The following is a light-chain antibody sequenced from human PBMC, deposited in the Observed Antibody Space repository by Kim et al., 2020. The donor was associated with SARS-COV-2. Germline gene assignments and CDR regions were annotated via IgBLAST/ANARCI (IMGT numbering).Light chain of an antibody. Sequence: QSVLTQPASVSGSPGQSITISCTGPTSVSWYQQHPGRAPKLIIYEVFNRPSGISDRFSGSMSGNTASLTISGLQAEDEADYYCCSFTGDATFRFGSGTQLTVL. CDR3: CSFTGDATFR. CDR2: EVF. V-gene: IGLV2-23*02. CDR1: TS. J-gene: IGLJ7*01.